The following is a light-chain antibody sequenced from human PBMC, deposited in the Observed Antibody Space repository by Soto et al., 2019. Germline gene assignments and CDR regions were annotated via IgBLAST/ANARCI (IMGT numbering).Light chain of an antibody. V-gene: IGKV1-39*01. CDR2: AAS. CDR1: QSISSY. J-gene: IGKJ5*01. Sequence: DIQMTQSPSSLSASVGDRVTITCRASQSISSYLNWYQQKRGKAPKLLIYAASSLQSGVPSRFSGSGSGTDFTLTISSLQPEDFATYYCQQSYSTPPITFGQGTRLEIK. CDR3: QQSYSTPPIT.